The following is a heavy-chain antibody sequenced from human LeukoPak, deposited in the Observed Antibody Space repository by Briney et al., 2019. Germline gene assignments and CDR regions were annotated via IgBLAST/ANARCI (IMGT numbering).Heavy chain of an antibody. CDR1: GFSFSSYG. CDR2: IRYDASNI. J-gene: IGHJ4*02. CDR3: AKGTDYYASGSYPFDD. V-gene: IGHV3-30*02. D-gene: IGHD3-10*01. Sequence: GGSLRLSCAASGFSFSSYGMHWVRQAPSKGLEWVAFIRYDASNIYYPDSVKGRFTISRDNSKNTLYLHMSSLRAEDTAVYYCAKGTDYYASGSYPFDDWGQGTLVTVSS.